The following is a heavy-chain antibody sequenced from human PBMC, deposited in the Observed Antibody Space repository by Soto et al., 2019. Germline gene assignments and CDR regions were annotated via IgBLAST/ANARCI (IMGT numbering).Heavy chain of an antibody. CDR3: ARDMGSRFYYYGMDV. Sequence: GVSLRLSCAASGFTFSSYSMNWVRQAPGKGLEWVSYISSSSTIYYADSVKGQFTISRDNAKNALYLQLNSLRDEDTAVYYCARDMGSRFYYYGMDVWGQGTTVTVSS. CDR1: GFTFSSYS. J-gene: IGHJ6*02. V-gene: IGHV3-48*02. CDR2: ISSSSTI. D-gene: IGHD2-15*01.